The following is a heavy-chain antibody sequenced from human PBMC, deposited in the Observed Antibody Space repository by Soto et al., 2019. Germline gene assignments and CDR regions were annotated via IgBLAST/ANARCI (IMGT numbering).Heavy chain of an antibody. CDR1: GFTFSSYA. D-gene: IGHD6-19*01. CDR2: ISGSGGST. V-gene: IGHV3-23*01. CDR3: AKDLIAVAGTPALFFDY. Sequence: GGSLRLSCAASGFTFSSYAMSWVCQAPGKGLEWVSAISGSGGSTYYADSVKGRFTISRDNSKNTLYLQMNSLRAEDTAVYYCAKDLIAVAGTPALFFDYWGQGTLVTVSS. J-gene: IGHJ4*02.